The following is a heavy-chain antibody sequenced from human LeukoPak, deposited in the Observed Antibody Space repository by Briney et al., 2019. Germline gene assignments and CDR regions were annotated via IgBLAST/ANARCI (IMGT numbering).Heavy chain of an antibody. CDR1: GFTFSNYW. CDR2: LYSDGST. Sequence: GGSLRLSCAASGFTFSNYWMSWVRQAPGKGLEWVSVLYSDGSTYHADSVKGRFTISRDNSKNTLYLQMNSLRAEDTAVYYCAREGSWDILTGYFDYWGQGTLVTVSS. CDR3: AREGSWDILTGYFDY. D-gene: IGHD3-9*01. V-gene: IGHV3-66*01. J-gene: IGHJ4*02.